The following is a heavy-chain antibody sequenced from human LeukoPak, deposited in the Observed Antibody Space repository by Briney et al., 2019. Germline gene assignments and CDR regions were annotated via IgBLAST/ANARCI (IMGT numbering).Heavy chain of an antibody. CDR1: DYSISSGYY. CDR2: IYHSGST. J-gene: IGHJ4*02. CDR3: ARLWSGGEGY. D-gene: IGHD4-17*01. Sequence: SETLSLTCAVSDYSISSGYYWGWFRQPPGEGLEWIGNIYHSGSTYYNPSPKSRVTISVDTSKNQFSLKLSSVTAADTAVYYCARLWSGGEGYWGQGTLVTVSS. V-gene: IGHV4-38-2*01.